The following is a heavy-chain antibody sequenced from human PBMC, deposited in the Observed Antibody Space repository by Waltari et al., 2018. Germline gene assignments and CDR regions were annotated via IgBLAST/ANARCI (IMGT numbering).Heavy chain of an antibody. Sequence: EVQLVESGGGVVRPGGSLRLSCAASGFPFDDYGISWVRQAPGKGTEWVSGINWNGGSTGFADSVKGCLTISRANAKNSLYLQMNSLRAEDTALYYCARRSSWLGFDYWGQGTLVTVAS. CDR3: ARRSSWLGFDY. CDR1: GFPFDDYG. D-gene: IGHD6-13*01. J-gene: IGHJ4*02. V-gene: IGHV3-20*04. CDR2: INWNGGST.